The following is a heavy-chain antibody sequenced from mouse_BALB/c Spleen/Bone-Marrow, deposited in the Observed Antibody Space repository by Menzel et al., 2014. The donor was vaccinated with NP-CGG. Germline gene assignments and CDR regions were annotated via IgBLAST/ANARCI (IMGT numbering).Heavy chain of an antibody. D-gene: IGHD2-2*01. J-gene: IGHJ3*01. CDR3: ARQGIYYGYDPFAY. CDR1: GFTFSDYY. Sequence: EVKLVESGGGLVQPGGSLKLSCATSGFTFSDYYMYWVRQTPEKRLEWVAYISNGGGSTYYSDTVKDRFTISRDDAKNTLYLQMSRLKSEDTAMYYCARQGIYYGYDPFAYWGQGTLVTVS. CDR2: ISNGGGST. V-gene: IGHV5-12*02.